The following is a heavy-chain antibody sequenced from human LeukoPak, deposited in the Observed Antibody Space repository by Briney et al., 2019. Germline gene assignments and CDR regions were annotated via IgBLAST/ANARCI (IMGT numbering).Heavy chain of an antibody. CDR2: IYDGNT. CDR3: AARKVRGVWFYLDY. CDR1: GFTVSAYA. V-gene: IGHV3-23*01. J-gene: IGHJ4*02. D-gene: IGHD3-10*01. Sequence: PGGSLRLSCAASGFTVSAYAMAWVRQAPGKGLEWVSTIYDGNTYYADSVKGRFAISTDNSKNTLYLQMNSLRVEDTAVYFCAARKVRGVWFYLDYWGQGTLVIVSS.